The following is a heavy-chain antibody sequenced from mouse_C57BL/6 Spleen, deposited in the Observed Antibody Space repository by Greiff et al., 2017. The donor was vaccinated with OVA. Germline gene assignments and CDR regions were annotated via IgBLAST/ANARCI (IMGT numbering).Heavy chain of an antibody. V-gene: IGHV1-55*01. CDR1: GYTFTSYW. J-gene: IGHJ2*01. CDR3: ARNDYDSGYFDY. Sequence: QVQLKQPGAELVKPGASVKMSCKASGYTFTSYWITWVKQRPGQGLEWIGDIYPGSGSTNYNEKFKSKATLTVDTSSSTAYMQLSSLTSEDSAVYYCARNDYDSGYFDYWGQGTTLTVSS. CDR2: IYPGSGST. D-gene: IGHD2-4*01.